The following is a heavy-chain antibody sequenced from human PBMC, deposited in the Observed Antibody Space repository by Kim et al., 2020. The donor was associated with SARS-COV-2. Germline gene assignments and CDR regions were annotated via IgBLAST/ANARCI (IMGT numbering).Heavy chain of an antibody. V-gene: IGHV3-9*01. J-gene: IGHJ2*01. D-gene: IGHD3-10*01. Sequence: GGSLRLSCAASGFNFGDYAMHWVRQAPGKGLEWVSGIRWNSGSNNYADSVTGRFTISRDNVKKYLFLQMDRLRLEDTAFYYCVKASGDWYFDLWDRGTL. CDR1: GFNFGDYA. CDR3: VKASGDWYFDL. CDR2: IRWNSGSN.